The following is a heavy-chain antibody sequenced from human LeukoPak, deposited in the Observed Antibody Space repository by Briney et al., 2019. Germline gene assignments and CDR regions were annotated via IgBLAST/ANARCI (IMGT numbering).Heavy chain of an antibody. CDR1: GGSFSGYY. D-gene: IGHD3-10*01. V-gene: IGHV4-34*01. CDR3: ARGRYRVSILWSNADFDY. J-gene: IGHJ4*02. Sequence: SETLSLTCAVYGGSFSGYYWSWIRQPPGKGLEWIGEINHSGSTNYNPSLKSRVTISVDTSKNQFSLKLSSVTAADTAVYYCARGRYRVSILWSNADFDYWGQGTLVTVSS. CDR2: INHSGST.